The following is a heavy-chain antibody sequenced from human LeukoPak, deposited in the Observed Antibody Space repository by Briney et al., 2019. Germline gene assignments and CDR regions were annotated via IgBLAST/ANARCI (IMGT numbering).Heavy chain of an antibody. CDR2: IYNSGTT. V-gene: IGHV4-4*08. D-gene: IGHD1-7*01. Sequence: SETLSLTCTVSGGSISHYYWSWIRQPPGKGLEWIGYIYNSGTTNYNPSLKSRVTISVDTSKNQFSLKLSSMTAADTAIYYCARSEGENYLGYFDYWGQGTLVTVSS. CDR3: ARSEGENYLGYFDY. CDR1: GGSISHYY. J-gene: IGHJ4*02.